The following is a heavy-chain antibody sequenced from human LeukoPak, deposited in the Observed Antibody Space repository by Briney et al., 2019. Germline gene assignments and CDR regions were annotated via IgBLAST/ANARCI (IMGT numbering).Heavy chain of an antibody. Sequence: SETLSLTCTVSGGSISPYYWSWIRQPPGKGLEWIGYIYYSGSTNYNPSLKSRVTISLDTSKNQFSLKLSSVTAADTAVYYCARDALFGVIIINWFDPWGQGTLVTVSS. D-gene: IGHD3-3*01. V-gene: IGHV4-59*01. J-gene: IGHJ5*02. CDR2: IYYSGST. CDR1: GGSISPYY. CDR3: ARDALFGVIIINWFDP.